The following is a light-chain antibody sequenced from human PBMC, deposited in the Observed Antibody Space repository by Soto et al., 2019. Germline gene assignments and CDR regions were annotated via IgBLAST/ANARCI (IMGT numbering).Light chain of an antibody. CDR2: GAS. CDR3: QQYDSSPLCT. V-gene: IGKV3-20*01. CDR1: QSVSSSY. J-gene: IGKJ3*01. Sequence: EIVLTQSPGTLSLSPGERATLSCRASQSVSSSYLAWYQHKPGQAPRLLIYGASSRATGIPDRFSGSGSGTDFTLTISRLEHEDFAVDYCQQYDSSPLCTFGPGTKVDIK.